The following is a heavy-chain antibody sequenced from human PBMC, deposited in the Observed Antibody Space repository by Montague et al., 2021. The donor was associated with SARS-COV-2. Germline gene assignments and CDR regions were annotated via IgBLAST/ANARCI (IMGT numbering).Heavy chain of an antibody. J-gene: IGHJ6*02. CDR3: ARVLYRLLFVPRYYGMDI. V-gene: IGHV4-34*01. CDR2: ICHSGST. Sequence: SETLSLTCAVYGGSLSGYYWSWIRRPPGEGPEWIAKICHSGSTSCNPSLKSRVTISVDTSKNQFSLKLTSATAADTAVYYCARVLYRLLFVPRYYGMDIWGQGTTVTVSS. CDR1: GGSLSGYY. D-gene: IGHD2-2*01.